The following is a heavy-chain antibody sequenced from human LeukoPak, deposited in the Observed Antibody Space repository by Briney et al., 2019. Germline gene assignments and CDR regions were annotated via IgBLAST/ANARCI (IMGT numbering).Heavy chain of an antibody. V-gene: IGHV1-69*04. J-gene: IGHJ6*02. CDR3: ANERYGSRSHYGYYYYGMDV. Sequence: GASVKVSCKASGYTFMSYAISWVRQAPGQGLEWMGRTIPMLGIANYAQKFQGRVTIIADKSTSTAYMELSSLRSEDTAVYYCANERYGSRSHYGYYYYGMDVWGQGTTVTVSS. CDR1: GYTFMSYA. D-gene: IGHD3-10*01. CDR2: TIPMLGIA.